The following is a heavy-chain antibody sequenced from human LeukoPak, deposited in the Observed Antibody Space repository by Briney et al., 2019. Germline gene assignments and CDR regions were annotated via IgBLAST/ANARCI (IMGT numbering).Heavy chain of an antibody. CDR1: GGTFSSYA. D-gene: IGHD2-2*02. CDR3: ARQGVVPAAIPESVRYNWFDP. Sequence: ASVKVSCKASGGTFSSYAISWVRQAPGQGLEWMGGIIPIFGTANYAQKFQGRVTITADESTSTAYMELSSLRSEDTAVYYCARQGVVPAAIPESVRYNWFDPWGQGTLVTVSS. CDR2: IIPIFGTA. V-gene: IGHV1-69*13. J-gene: IGHJ5*02.